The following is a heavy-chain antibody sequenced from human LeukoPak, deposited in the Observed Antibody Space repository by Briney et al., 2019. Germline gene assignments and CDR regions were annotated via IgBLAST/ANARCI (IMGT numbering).Heavy chain of an antibody. D-gene: IGHD4-17*01. CDR2: ISSSSSYI. CDR1: GFTFSSYS. V-gene: IGHV3-21*01. CDR3: ARESTVTGGISYFDY. Sequence: GSLRLSCAASGFTFSSYSMNWVRQAPGKGLEWVSSISSSSSYIYYADSVKGRFTISRDNAMNSLYLQMNSLRAEDTAVYYCARESTVTGGISYFDYWGQGTLVTVSS. J-gene: IGHJ4*02.